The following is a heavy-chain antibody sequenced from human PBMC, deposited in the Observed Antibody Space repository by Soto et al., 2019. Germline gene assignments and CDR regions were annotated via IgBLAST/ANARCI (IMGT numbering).Heavy chain of an antibody. J-gene: IGHJ4*02. CDR1: GGSISSYY. D-gene: IGHD4-17*01. V-gene: IGHV4-59*01. CDR3: AAANYGDYDKLFDY. Sequence: PSETLSLACTVSGGSISSYYWSWIRQPPGKGLEWIGYIYYSGSTNYNPSLKSRVTISVDTSKNQFSLKLSSVTAADTAVYYCAAANYGDYDKLFDYWGQGTLVTAPQ. CDR2: IYYSGST.